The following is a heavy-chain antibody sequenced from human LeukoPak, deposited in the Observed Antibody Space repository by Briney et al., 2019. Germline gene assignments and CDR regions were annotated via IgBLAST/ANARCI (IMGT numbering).Heavy chain of an antibody. J-gene: IGHJ6*03. Sequence: GGSLRLSCAASGFTFSSYEMNWVRQAPGRGLEWISYISSSSSSIYYADSVKGRFTISRDNAKNSLYLQMNSLRVEDTAVYYCARDATTELGTVYMDVWGKGTTVTISS. CDR3: ARDATTELGTVYMDV. CDR2: ISSSSSSI. D-gene: IGHD4-17*01. V-gene: IGHV3-48*03. CDR1: GFTFSSYE.